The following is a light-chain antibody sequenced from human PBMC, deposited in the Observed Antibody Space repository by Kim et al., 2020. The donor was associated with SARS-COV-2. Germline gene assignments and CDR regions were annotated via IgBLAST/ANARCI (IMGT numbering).Light chain of an antibody. CDR3: AAWDDSLSGLE. CDR2: RNN. CDR1: SSNIGSNY. V-gene: IGLV1-47*01. J-gene: IGLJ3*02. Sequence: GQRVTISCSGSSSNIGSNYVYWYQQLPGTAPKLLIYRNNQRPSGVPDRFSGSKSGTSASLAISGLRSEDEADYYCAAWDDSLSGLEFGGGTKLTVL.